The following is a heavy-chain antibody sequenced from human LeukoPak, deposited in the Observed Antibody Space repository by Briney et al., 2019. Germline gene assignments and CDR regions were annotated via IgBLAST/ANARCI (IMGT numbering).Heavy chain of an antibody. CDR1: GGSISSGGYY. J-gene: IGHJ5*02. CDR2: IYYSGST. V-gene: IGHV4-31*03. D-gene: IGHD6-19*01. Sequence: SQTLSLTCTVSGGSISSGGYYWSWIRQHPGKGLEWIGYIYYSGSTYYNPSLKSRVTISVDTSKNQFSLKLSSVTAADTAVYYCARASSSGWYNWFDPWGQGTLVTVSS. CDR3: ARASSSGWYNWFDP.